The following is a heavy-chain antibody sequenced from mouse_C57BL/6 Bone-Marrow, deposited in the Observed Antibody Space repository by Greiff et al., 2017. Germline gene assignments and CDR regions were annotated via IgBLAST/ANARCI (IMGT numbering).Heavy chain of an antibody. J-gene: IGHJ3*01. CDR3: ERSDYGSSYGFAY. V-gene: IGHV5-4*03. CDR1: GFTFSSYA. D-gene: IGHD1-1*01. CDR2: ISDGGSYT. Sequence: EVKLMESGGGLVKPGGSLKLSCAASGFTFSSYAMSWVRQTPEKRLEWVATISDGGSYTYYPDNVKGRFTISRDNAKNNLYLQMGHLKSEDTAMYYCERSDYGSSYGFAYWGQGTLVTVSA.